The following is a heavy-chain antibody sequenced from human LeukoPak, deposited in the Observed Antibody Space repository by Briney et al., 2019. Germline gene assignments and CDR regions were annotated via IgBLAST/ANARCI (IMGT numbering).Heavy chain of an antibody. D-gene: IGHD6-13*01. CDR3: ARHPYSSSWLPDYYYGMDV. Sequence: SVKVSCKASGGTLSSYAISWVRQAPGQGLEWMGRIIPILGIANYAQKFQGRVTITADKSTSTAYMELSSLRSEDTAVYYCARHPYSSSWLPDYYYGMDVWGQGTTVTVSS. CDR1: GGTLSSYA. J-gene: IGHJ6*02. V-gene: IGHV1-69*04. CDR2: IIPILGIA.